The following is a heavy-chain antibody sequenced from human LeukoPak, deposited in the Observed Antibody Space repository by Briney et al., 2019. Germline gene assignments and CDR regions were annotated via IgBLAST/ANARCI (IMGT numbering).Heavy chain of an antibody. D-gene: IGHD6-13*01. CDR2: ISWNSGSI. CDR3: AKDGRIAAAGTGPLVLRYFDY. V-gene: IGHV3-9*01. J-gene: IGHJ4*02. Sequence: PGGSLRLSCAASGFTFDVYAMHWVRQAPGKGLEWVSGISWNSGSIGYADSVKGRFTISRDNAKNSLYLQMNSLRAEDTALYYCAKDGRIAAAGTGPLVLRYFDYWGQGTLVTVSS. CDR1: GFTFDVYA.